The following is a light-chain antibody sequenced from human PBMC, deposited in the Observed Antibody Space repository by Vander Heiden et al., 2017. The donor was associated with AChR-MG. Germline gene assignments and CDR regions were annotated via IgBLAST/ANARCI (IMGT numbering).Light chain of an antibody. CDR2: GAS. CDR3: QRDGESQGYI. V-gene: IGKV3-20*01. J-gene: IGKJ2*01. Sequence: EIVLTQSPGTLSLSPGERATLSCRASQSDSYNSLVWYQQKPGQAPRLLIYGASSRATGIPDRFSGTGYGTEFTLTVTRMEPEDFAVYYCQRDGESQGYIYGPGSKLEL. CDR1: QSDSYNS.